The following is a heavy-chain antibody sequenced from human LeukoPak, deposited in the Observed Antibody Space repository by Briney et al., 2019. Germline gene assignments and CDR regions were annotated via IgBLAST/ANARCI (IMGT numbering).Heavy chain of an antibody. V-gene: IGHV4-61*02. J-gene: IGHJ5*02. CDR3: ARDPVYSYGFDP. CDR2: IYTSGST. D-gene: IGHD5-18*01. Sequence: PSETLSLTCTVSGGSISSGSYYWRWIRQPAGTGLEWIGRIYTSGSTNYNPSLKSRVTISVDTSKNQFSLKLSSVTAADTAVYYCARDPVYSYGFDPWGQGTLVTVSS. CDR1: GGSISSGSYY.